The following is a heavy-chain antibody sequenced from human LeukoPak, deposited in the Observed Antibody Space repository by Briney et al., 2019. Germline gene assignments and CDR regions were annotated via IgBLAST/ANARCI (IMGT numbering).Heavy chain of an antibody. CDR1: GGSISSGGYY. V-gene: IGHV4-31*03. CDR3: ARGSYSSSWRFHY. Sequence: SETLSLTCTVSGGSISSGGYYWSWGRQHPGEGLEWIVYIYYSATTYYNPSLKRRVTISVDTSKNQFSLKLSSVTAADTAVHYCARGSYSSSWRFHYWGQGTLVTVSS. D-gene: IGHD6-13*01. J-gene: IGHJ4*02. CDR2: IYYSATT.